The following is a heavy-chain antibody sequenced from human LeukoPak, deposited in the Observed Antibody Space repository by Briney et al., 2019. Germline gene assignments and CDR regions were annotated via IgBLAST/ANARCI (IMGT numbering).Heavy chain of an antibody. Sequence: GGSLRLSCAASGFTFSSYAMSWVRQAPGKGLEWVSAISGSGGSTYHADSVKGRFTISRDNSKNTLYLQMNSLRAEDTAVYYCAKFGESTMVRGVFDYWGQGTLVTVSS. D-gene: IGHD3-10*01. CDR1: GFTFSSYA. V-gene: IGHV3-23*01. J-gene: IGHJ4*02. CDR2: ISGSGGST. CDR3: AKFGESTMVRGVFDY.